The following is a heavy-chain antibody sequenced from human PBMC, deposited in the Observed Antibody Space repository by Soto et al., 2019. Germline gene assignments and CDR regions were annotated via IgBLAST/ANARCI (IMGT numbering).Heavy chain of an antibody. CDR3: AKPPTNYYDSSGYLYYFDY. Sequence: PGGSLRLSCAASGFTFISYAMSWVRQAPGKGLEWVSAISGSGGSTYYADSVKGRFTISRDNSKNTLYLQMNSLRAEDTAVYYCAKPPTNYYDSSGYLYYFDYWGQGTLVTVSS. D-gene: IGHD3-22*01. CDR2: ISGSGGST. V-gene: IGHV3-23*01. J-gene: IGHJ4*02. CDR1: GFTFISYA.